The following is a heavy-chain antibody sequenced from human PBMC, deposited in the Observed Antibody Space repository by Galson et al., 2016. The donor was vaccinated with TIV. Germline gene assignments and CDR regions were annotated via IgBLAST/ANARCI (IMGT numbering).Heavy chain of an antibody. CDR3: ARDSSGYFSFDC. D-gene: IGHD3-22*01. CDR1: GFTFGSYG. V-gene: IGHV3-30*03. CDR2: ISYDRSNE. Sequence: SLRLSCAASGFTFGSYGMHWVRQAPGKGLDWVALISYDRSNEGYADSVKGRFTISRDNSKNTLYLRMNSLRAEDTAVYYCARDSSGYFSFDCWGQGTLVTVSS. J-gene: IGHJ4*02.